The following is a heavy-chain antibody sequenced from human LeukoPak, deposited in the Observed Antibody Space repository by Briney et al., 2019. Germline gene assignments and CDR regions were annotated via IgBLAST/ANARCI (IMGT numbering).Heavy chain of an antibody. CDR1: GGSISSYY. Sequence: PSETLSLTCTVSGGSISSYYWSRIRQPPGKGLEWIGYIYYSGSTNYNPSLKSRVTISVDTSKNQFSLKLSSVTAADTAVYYCAGGIAVAGRAFDIWGQGTMVTVSS. D-gene: IGHD6-19*01. V-gene: IGHV4-59*01. CDR2: IYYSGST. CDR3: AGGIAVAGRAFDI. J-gene: IGHJ3*02.